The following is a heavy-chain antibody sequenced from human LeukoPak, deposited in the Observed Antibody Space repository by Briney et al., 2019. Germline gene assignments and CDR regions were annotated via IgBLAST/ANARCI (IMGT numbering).Heavy chain of an antibody. CDR1: GYTFTGYY. CDR2: INPKTGGT. CDR3: AREAGGSSGRYFDY. Sequence: GASVKVSCKASGYTFTGYYIHWVRQAPGQGLEWMGRINPKTGGTNYAQKFQGRVTMTRDTSIATAHMELSRLTSDDAAVYYCAREAGGSSGRYFDYWGQGTLVTVSS. V-gene: IGHV1-2*06. D-gene: IGHD6-19*01. J-gene: IGHJ4*02.